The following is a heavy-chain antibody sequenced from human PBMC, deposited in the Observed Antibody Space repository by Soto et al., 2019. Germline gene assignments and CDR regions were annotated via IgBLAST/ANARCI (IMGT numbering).Heavy chain of an antibody. J-gene: IGHJ5*02. D-gene: IGHD3-9*01. V-gene: IGHV1-2*04. CDR1: GYTFTGYY. Sequence: ASVKVSCKASGYTFTGYYMHWVRQAPGQGLEWMGWINPNSGGTNYAQKFQGWVTMTRDTSISTAYMELSRLRSDDTAVYYCARGPYYDILTGYRPSNWFDPWGQGTLVTVSS. CDR2: INPNSGGT. CDR3: ARGPYYDILTGYRPSNWFDP.